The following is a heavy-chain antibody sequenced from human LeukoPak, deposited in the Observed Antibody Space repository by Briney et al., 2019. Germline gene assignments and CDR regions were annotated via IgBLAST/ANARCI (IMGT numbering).Heavy chain of an antibody. Sequence: ASVKVSCKPSGYTFTSYGISWVRQAPGQGLEWMGWISTYNGNTNYAQKLQGRVTMTTDTSTSTAYMELRSLRSDDTAVYYCARDLGYSSGWPFDYWGQGTLVTVSS. J-gene: IGHJ4*02. CDR3: ARDLGYSSGWPFDY. V-gene: IGHV1-18*01. CDR1: GYTFTSYG. CDR2: ISTYNGNT. D-gene: IGHD6-19*01.